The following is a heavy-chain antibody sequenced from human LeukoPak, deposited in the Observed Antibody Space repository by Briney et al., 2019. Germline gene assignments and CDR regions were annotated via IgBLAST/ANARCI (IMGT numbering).Heavy chain of an antibody. V-gene: IGHV1-69*02. CDR2: IIPILGIA. J-gene: IGHJ4*02. D-gene: IGHD6-19*01. CDR1: GGTFSRYT. CDR3: ARAKYSSGWPIDY. Sequence: SVKVSCKASGGTFSRYTISWVRQAPGQGLEWVGRIIPILGIANYAQKFQGRVTITADKSTSTAYMELSSLRSEDTAVYYCARAKYSSGWPIDYWGQGTLVTVSS.